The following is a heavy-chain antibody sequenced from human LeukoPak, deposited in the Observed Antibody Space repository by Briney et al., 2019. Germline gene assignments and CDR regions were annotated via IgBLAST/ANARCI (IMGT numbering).Heavy chain of an antibody. V-gene: IGHV3-15*01. D-gene: IGHD3-10*01. Sequence: PGGSLRLSCAASGFTFSNAWMSWVRQAPGKGLGWVGRIKSKTDGGTTDYAAPVKGRFTISRDDSKNTLYLQMNSLKTEDTAVYYCTTEDLRVRGVFYYYYGMDVWGQGTTVTVSS. CDR2: IKSKTDGGTT. CDR3: TTEDLRVRGVFYYYYGMDV. J-gene: IGHJ6*02. CDR1: GFTFSNAW.